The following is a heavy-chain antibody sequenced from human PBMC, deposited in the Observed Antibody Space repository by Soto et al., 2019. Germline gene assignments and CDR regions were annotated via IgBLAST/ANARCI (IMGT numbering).Heavy chain of an antibody. CDR3: AKDIGFQQHLFVFDL. D-gene: IGHD2-21*01. J-gene: IGHJ4*02. CDR2: IIPMFSSS. Sequence: QVQLFQSGAEVKKPGSSVKVSCTASGGTFSDYAFSWVRQAPGQGLEWMGGIIPMFSSSSFAQKFQGRLTITADASTSTAYMSLSSLGSADKAMYYCAKDIGFQQHLFVFDLGGPGTLVTVPS. CDR1: GGTFSDYA. V-gene: IGHV1-69*01.